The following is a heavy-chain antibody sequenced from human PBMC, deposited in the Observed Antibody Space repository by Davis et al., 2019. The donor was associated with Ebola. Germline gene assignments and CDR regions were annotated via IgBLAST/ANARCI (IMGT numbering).Heavy chain of an antibody. Sequence: GESLKISCKDFGFTLTNYWIAWVRQMPGKGLECMGVIYPRDSDTRYSPSFQGQVTISADKSINTAYLQWTSLKASDTAMYYCARVASLVSGARGFDSWGQGTLVTVSS. CDR2: IYPRDSDT. V-gene: IGHV5-51*01. CDR3: ARVASLVSGARGFDS. CDR1: GFTLTNYW. J-gene: IGHJ4*02. D-gene: IGHD2-15*01.